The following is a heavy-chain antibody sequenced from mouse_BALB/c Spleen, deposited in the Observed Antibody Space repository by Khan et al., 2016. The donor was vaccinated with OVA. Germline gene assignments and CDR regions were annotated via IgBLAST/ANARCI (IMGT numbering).Heavy chain of an antibody. Sequence: EVQLQESGPGLVKPSQSLSLTCTVTGYSITSGYGWNWIRQFPGNKLEWMGYISYSGSTNYNPSLTSRISITRETSKNQFFLPLNSVTTEDTATYYCARTARIKYWGQGTTLTVSS. CDR3: ARTARIKY. J-gene: IGHJ2*01. D-gene: IGHD1-2*01. V-gene: IGHV3-2*02. CDR2: ISYSGST. CDR1: GYSITSGYG.